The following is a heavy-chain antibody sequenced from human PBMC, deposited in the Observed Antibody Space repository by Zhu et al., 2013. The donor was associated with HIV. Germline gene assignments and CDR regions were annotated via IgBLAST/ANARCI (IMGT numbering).Heavy chain of an antibody. CDR2: ISAYNGNT. Sequence: QVQLVQSGAEVKKPGASVKVSCKASGYTFTSYGISWVRQAPGQGLEWMGWISAYNGNTNYAQKLQGRVTMTTDTSTSTAYMELRSLRSDDTAVYYCARVTFVDTAMVTSPPYDWGQGTLVTVSS. CDR3: ARVTFVDTAMVTSPPYD. CDR1: GYTFTSYG. J-gene: IGHJ4*02. V-gene: IGHV1-18*01. D-gene: IGHD5-18*01.